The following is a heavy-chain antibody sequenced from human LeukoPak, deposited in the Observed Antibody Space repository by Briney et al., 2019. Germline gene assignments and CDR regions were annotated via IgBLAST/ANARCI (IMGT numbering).Heavy chain of an antibody. D-gene: IGHD3-22*01. J-gene: IGHJ4*02. Sequence: PGGSLRLSCAASGFTFISYAMTWVRQAPGKGLEWVSAISGSGGSTYYADSVKGRFTISRDNSKNTLYLQMNSLRAEDTAVYYCARAYFAYDSSGYLSDWGQGTLVTVSS. CDR3: ARAYFAYDSSGYLSD. CDR1: GFTFISYA. CDR2: ISGSGGST. V-gene: IGHV3-23*01.